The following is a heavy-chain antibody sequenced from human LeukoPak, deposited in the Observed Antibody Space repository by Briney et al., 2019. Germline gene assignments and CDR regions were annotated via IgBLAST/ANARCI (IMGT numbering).Heavy chain of an antibody. CDR3: ARTADDSSGYYYSVFDY. Sequence: GSLRLSCAASGFTFSSYSMNWVRQAPGKGLEWIGSIYHSGSTYYNPSLKSRVTISVDTSKNQFSLKLSSVTAADTAVYYCARTADDSSGYYYSVFDYWGQGTLVTVSS. V-gene: IGHV4-38-2*01. J-gene: IGHJ4*02. CDR2: IYHSGST. D-gene: IGHD3-22*01. CDR1: GFTFSSYS.